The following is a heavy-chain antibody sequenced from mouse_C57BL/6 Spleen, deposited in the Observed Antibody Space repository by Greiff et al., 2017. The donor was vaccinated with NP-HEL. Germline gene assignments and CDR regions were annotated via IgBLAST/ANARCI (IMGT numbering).Heavy chain of an antibody. CDR3: ARWPPYGNYDAMDY. Sequence: VQLKQPGAELVKPGASVKLSCKASGYTFTSYWMHWVKQRPGRGLEWIGRIDPNSGGTKYNEKFKSKATLTVDKPSSTAYMQLSSLTSEYSAVYYCARWPPYGNYDAMDYWGQGTSVTVSS. CDR2: IDPNSGGT. V-gene: IGHV1-72*01. J-gene: IGHJ4*01. D-gene: IGHD2-1*01. CDR1: GYTFTSYW.